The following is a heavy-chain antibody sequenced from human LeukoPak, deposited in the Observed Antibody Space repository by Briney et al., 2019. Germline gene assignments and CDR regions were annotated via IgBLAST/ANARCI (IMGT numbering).Heavy chain of an antibody. CDR1: GFTFSSYS. CDR2: ISSSSSYI. CDR3: ARDGRPELPHYVRGSYRPYYFDY. D-gene: IGHD3-16*02. J-gene: IGHJ4*02. Sequence: RGSLRLSCAASGFTFSSYSMNWVRQAPGKGLEWVSSISSSSSYIYYADSVKGRFTISRDNAKNSLYLQMNSLRAEDTAVYYCARDGRPELPHYVRGSYRPYYFDYWGQGTLVTVSS. V-gene: IGHV3-21*01.